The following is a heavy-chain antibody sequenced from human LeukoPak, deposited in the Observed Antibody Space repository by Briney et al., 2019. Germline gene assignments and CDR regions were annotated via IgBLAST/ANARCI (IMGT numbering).Heavy chain of an antibody. CDR1: GGTFSSYA. J-gene: IGHJ3*02. Sequence: ASVKVSCEASGGTFSSYAISWVRQAPGQGLEWMGGIIPIFGTANYAQKFQGRVTITTDESTSTAYMELSSLRSEDTAVYYCATNPHYYDSSGYYMGFAFDIWGQGTMVTVSA. CDR2: IIPIFGTA. CDR3: ATNPHYYDSSGYYMGFAFDI. V-gene: IGHV1-69*05. D-gene: IGHD3-22*01.